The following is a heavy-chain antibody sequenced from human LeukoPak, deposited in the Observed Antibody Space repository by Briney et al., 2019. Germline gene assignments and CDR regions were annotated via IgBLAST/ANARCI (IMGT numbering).Heavy chain of an antibody. Sequence: PSETLSLTCTVSGGSISSGSYYWSWIRQPAGKGLEWIWRIYTSGSTNYNPSLKSRDTITVDTSKNQFSLKLSSVTAADTAVYYCARVYRNWNHYNSYYYYMDVWGKGTTVTVSS. CDR1: GGSISSGSYY. CDR3: ARVYRNWNHYNSYYYYMDV. J-gene: IGHJ6*03. CDR2: IYTSGST. V-gene: IGHV4-61*02. D-gene: IGHD1-14*01.